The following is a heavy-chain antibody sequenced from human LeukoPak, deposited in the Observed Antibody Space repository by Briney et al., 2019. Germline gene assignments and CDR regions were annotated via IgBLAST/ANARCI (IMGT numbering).Heavy chain of an antibody. CDR3: ATGSSMRYYDSSGYYTTSSEYNWFDP. J-gene: IGHJ5*02. Sequence: ASVKVSCKASGYTFTSYDINWVRQATGQGLEWMGWMNPTSGNTAYAQKFQGRVTITSNTSISTAYMELSSLRSEDTAVYYCATGSSMRYYDSSGYYTTSSEYNWFDPWGQGTLVTVSS. CDR2: MNPTSGNT. V-gene: IGHV1-8*03. D-gene: IGHD3-22*01. CDR1: GYTFTSYD.